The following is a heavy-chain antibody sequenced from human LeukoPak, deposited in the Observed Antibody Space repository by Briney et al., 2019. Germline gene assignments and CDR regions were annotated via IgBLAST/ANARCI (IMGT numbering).Heavy chain of an antibody. Sequence: GGSLRLSCAASGFTFSSYSMNWVRQAPGKGLEWVSSISSRSSYIYYADSVKGRFTISRDNAKNSLYLQMNSLRAEDTAVYYCARDTGYCSRTSCYFYYFDYWGQGTLVTVSS. CDR1: GFTFSSYS. J-gene: IGHJ4*02. CDR3: ARDTGYCSRTSCYFYYFDY. CDR2: ISSRSSYI. V-gene: IGHV3-21*01. D-gene: IGHD2-2*01.